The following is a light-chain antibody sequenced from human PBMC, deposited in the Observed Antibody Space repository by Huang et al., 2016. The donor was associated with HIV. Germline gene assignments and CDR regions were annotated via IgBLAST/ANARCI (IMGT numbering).Light chain of an antibody. J-gene: IGKJ3*01. CDR2: AST. CDR3: QQSYSSPRVT. CDR1: QNINIH. V-gene: IGKV1-39*01. Sequence: DIQMTQSPSSLSAFVGDNVTITCRASQNINIHLNWYRQRPGKAPELLIYASTTLHSCVPSRFTGSGSGTDFTLTINSLQPEDSAFYSCQQSYSSPRVTFGPGTKV.